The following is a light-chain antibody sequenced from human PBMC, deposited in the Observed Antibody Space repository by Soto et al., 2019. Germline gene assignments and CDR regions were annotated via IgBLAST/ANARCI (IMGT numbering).Light chain of an antibody. CDR1: SSDVGGYNY. Sequence: QSALTQPASVSGSPGQSITISCSGTSSDVGGYNYVSWYQQHPGKAPKLMIYYVSDRPSGVSNRFSGSKSGNTASLTISGLQAEDEADYYCHSYTSSGTRVFGTGTKVTVL. V-gene: IGLV2-14*01. CDR3: HSYTSSGTRV. J-gene: IGLJ1*01. CDR2: YVS.